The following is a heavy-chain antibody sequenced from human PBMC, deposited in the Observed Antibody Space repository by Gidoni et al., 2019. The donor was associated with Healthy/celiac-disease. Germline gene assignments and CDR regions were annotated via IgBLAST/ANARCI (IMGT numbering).Heavy chain of an antibody. D-gene: IGHD6-13*01. CDR2: IYYSGST. CDR3: ARARSGYSSSWYPAYYFDY. J-gene: IGHJ4*02. V-gene: IGHV4-39*01. Sequence: QLQLQESGPGLVKPSETLSLTCTVSGGSISSSSYYWGWIRQPPGKGLEWIGSIYYSGSTSYNPSLKSRVTISVDTSKNQFSLRLSSVTAADTAVYYGARARSGYSSSWYPAYYFDYWGQGTLVTVSS. CDR1: GGSISSSSYY.